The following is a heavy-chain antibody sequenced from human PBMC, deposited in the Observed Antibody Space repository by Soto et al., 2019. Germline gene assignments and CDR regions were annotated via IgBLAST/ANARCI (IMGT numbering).Heavy chain of an antibody. CDR2: ISTYNGNT. Sequence: ASVKVSCKASGYTFTSYGISWVRQAPGQGLEWMGWISTYNGNTNYAQKLQGRVTMSTDTSTSTAYMELRSLRSDDTAVYYCARLDTAMVTYYFEYWGQGTRVTVSS. CDR3: ARLDTAMVTYYFEY. D-gene: IGHD5-18*01. V-gene: IGHV1-18*01. CDR1: GYTFTSYG. J-gene: IGHJ4*02.